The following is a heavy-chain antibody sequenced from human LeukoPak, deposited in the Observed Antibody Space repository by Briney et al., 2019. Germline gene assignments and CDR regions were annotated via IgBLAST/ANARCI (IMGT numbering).Heavy chain of an antibody. Sequence: GGSLRLSCAASGFIVNTNYMTWVRQAPGRGLEWVSFIYADGNTYYADSVKGRFTISRDISKNAVYLQMNSLRAEDTAVYYCARDSYGDANFNSWGQGTLVTVSS. V-gene: IGHV3-53*01. CDR1: GFIVNTNY. CDR2: IYADGNT. CDR3: ARDSYGDANFNS. J-gene: IGHJ4*02. D-gene: IGHD4-17*01.